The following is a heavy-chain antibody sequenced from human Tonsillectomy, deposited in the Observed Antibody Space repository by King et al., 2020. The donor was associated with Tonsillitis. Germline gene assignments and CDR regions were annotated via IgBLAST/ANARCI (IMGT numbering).Heavy chain of an antibody. Sequence: QLVQSGPEVKKPGESLKISCKGSGYSFTTYWIGWVRQMPGKGLEWMGSIYPGDSDTTYSPSFQGQVATSADKSVTTHYLQWGGLKASDTAMYFCVGHRSANEEWFDPWGQGTLVTVSS. CDR2: IYPGDSDT. J-gene: IGHJ5*02. CDR3: VGHRSANEEWFDP. V-gene: IGHV5-51*01. D-gene: IGHD4/OR15-4a*01. CDR1: GYSFTTYW.